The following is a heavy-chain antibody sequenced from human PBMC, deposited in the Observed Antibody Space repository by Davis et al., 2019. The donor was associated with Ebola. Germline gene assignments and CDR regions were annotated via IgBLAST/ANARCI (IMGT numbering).Heavy chain of an antibody. CDR2: ISYDGSNK. V-gene: IGHV3-30*03. Sequence: GESLKISCAASGFTFSSYGMHWVRQAPGKGLEWVAVISYDGSNKYYADSVKGRFTISRHNSKNTLYLQMNSLRAEDTAVYYCAREDYYDSSGVMADWYFDLWGRGTLVTVSS. J-gene: IGHJ2*01. CDR3: AREDYYDSSGVMADWYFDL. D-gene: IGHD3-22*01. CDR1: GFTFSSYG.